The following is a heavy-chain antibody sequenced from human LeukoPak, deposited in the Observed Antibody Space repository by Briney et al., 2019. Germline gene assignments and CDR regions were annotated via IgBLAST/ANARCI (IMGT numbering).Heavy chain of an antibody. CDR1: GYTLTELS. CDR3: ATASGYGNYFDY. V-gene: IGHV1-24*01. CDR2: FDPEDGET. D-gene: IGHD5-12*01. J-gene: IGHJ4*02. Sequence: ASVTVSCKVSGYTLTELSMHWVRQAPGKGLEWMGGFDPEDGETIYAQKFQGRVTMTEDTSTDTAYMELSSLRSEDTAVYYCATASGYGNYFDYWGQGTLVTVSS.